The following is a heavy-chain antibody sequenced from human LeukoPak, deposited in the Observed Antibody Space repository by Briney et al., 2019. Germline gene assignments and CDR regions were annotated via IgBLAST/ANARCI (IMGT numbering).Heavy chain of an antibody. CDR1: GIHLKKFW. CDR3: ARDLVGATDY. J-gene: IGHJ4*02. D-gene: IGHD1-26*01. Sequence: GALGLFLCASGIHLKKFWIHWGRQTSGEGLGWVSRINSDGSSTSYADSVKGRFTISRDNAKNTLYLQMNSLRAEDTAVYYCARDLVGATDYWGQGTLVTVSS. V-gene: IGHV3-74*01. CDR2: INSDGSST.